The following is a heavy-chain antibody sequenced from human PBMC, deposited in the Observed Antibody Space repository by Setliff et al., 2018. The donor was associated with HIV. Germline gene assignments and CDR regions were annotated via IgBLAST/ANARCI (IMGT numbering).Heavy chain of an antibody. CDR1: GDSIGDYY. J-gene: IGHJ2*01. CDR2: VYASAYS. V-gene: IGHV4-4*07. D-gene: IGHD3-10*01. CDR3: ARDWVTRSNYYGSGSPWYFDF. Sequence: TLSLTCTVSGDSIGDYYWNWIRQPAGKGLEWIGRVYASAYSNYNPSLKSRVTMSVDTSQNQFSLKLRSVNAADTAVYYCARDWVTRSNYYGSGSPWYFDFWGRGILVTVSS.